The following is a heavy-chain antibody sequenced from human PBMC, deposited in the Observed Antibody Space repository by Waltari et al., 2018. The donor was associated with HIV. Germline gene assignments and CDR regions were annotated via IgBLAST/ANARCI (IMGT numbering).Heavy chain of an antibody. D-gene: IGHD3-16*01. V-gene: IGHV4-61*02. CDR1: GGSISSGSYS. J-gene: IGHJ4*02. CDR2: IYTSGST. Sequence: QVQLQESGPGLVKPSQTLSLICTVSGGSISSGSYSWSWIRQPAGKGLEWIGRIYTSGSTNYNPSLKSRVTISVDTSKNQFSLKLSSVTAADTAVYYCARDLYAGVDYWGQGTLVTVSS. CDR3: ARDLYAGVDY.